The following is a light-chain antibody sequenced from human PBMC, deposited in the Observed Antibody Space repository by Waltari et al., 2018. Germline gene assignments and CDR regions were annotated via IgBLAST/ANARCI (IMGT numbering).Light chain of an antibody. Sequence: SSEMTQDPAVSLALEPTVRITCQGDTPKRYYARWYQQRPGQAPILVLYGQNNRPPGIPDRFSGSISGNTASWTITGAQAEDEADYYGHSRDTSSTRVVGGGTRLTV. CDR3: HSRDTSSTRV. CDR2: GQN. CDR1: TPKRYY. V-gene: IGLV3-19*01. J-gene: IGLJ2*01.